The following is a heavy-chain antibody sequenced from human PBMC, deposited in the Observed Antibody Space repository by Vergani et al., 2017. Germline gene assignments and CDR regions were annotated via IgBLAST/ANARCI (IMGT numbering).Heavy chain of an antibody. D-gene: IGHD3-22*01. J-gene: IGHJ5*02. V-gene: IGHV3-15*01. Sequence: EVQLVESGGGLVKPGGSLRLSCAASGFTFSNAWMSWVRQAPGKGLEWVGRIKSKTDGGTTDYAAPVKGRFTISRDDSKNTLYLQMNSLKTEDTAVYYCTTDPWAYDRAWFDPWGQGTLVTVSS. CDR1: GFTFSNAW. CDR3: TTDPWAYDRAWFDP. CDR2: IKSKTDGGTT.